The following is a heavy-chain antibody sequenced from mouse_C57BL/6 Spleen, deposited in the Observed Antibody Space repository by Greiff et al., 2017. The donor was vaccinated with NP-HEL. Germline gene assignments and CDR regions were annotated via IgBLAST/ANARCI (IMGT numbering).Heavy chain of an antibody. CDR1: GFTFSDYG. Sequence: EVMLVESGGGLVKPGGSLKLSCAASGFTFSDYGMHWVRQAPEKGLEWVAYISSGSSTIYYADTVKGRFTISRDNAKNTLFLQMTSLRSEDTAMYYCARGGNYTYAMDYWGQGTSVTVSS. J-gene: IGHJ4*01. V-gene: IGHV5-17*01. CDR2: ISSGSSTI. D-gene: IGHD2-1*01. CDR3: ARGGNYTYAMDY.